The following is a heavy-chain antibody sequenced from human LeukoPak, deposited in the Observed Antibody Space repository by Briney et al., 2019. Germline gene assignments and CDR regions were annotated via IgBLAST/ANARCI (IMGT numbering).Heavy chain of an antibody. CDR3: ARAPPVLAHFDI. V-gene: IGHV4-4*07. Sequence: PSETLSLTCTVSGGSISNYYWSWIRQPAGKGLEWIGRIFITGSTIYNPSLKSRVTMSIATSKNQFSLRLSSVTTADTAVYYCARAPPVLAHFDIWGQGTMVTVSS. CDR1: GGSISNYY. D-gene: IGHD3-3*01. J-gene: IGHJ3*02. CDR2: IFITGST.